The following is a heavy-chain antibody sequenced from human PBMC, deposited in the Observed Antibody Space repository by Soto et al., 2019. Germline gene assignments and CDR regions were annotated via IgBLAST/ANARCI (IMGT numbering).Heavy chain of an antibody. CDR1: GVSISSSSYY. J-gene: IGHJ3*01. CDR2: VYYSGST. Sequence: QLQLQESGPGLVKPSDTLSLTCTVSGVSISSSSYYWGWLRQAPGKVLEWIGNVYYSGSTYYSPSLKSRVTTAVDTSKNQFALKLSSVTAADTAVYYCARAGHCSGGGCYSTGDFDLWGQGTMVTVSS. D-gene: IGHD2-15*01. CDR3: ARAGHCSGGGCYSTGDFDL. V-gene: IGHV4-39*01.